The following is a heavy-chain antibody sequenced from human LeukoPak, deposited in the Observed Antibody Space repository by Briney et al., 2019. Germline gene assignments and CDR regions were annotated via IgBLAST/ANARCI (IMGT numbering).Heavy chain of an antibody. V-gene: IGHV1-18*01. J-gene: IGHJ4*02. CDR3: ARTIQLWYYFDY. D-gene: IGHD5-18*01. Sequence: ASVKVSCKASGYTFTSYGISWVRQAPGQGLEWMGWISAYNGNTNYAQKLQGRVTTTTDTSTSTAYMELRSLRSDDTAVYYCARTIQLWYYFDYWGQGTLVTVSS. CDR2: ISAYNGNT. CDR1: GYTFTSYG.